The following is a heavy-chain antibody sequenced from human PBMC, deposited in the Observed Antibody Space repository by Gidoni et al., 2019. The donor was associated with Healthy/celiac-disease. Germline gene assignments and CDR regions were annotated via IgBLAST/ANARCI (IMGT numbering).Heavy chain of an antibody. V-gene: IGHV3-23*01. J-gene: IGHJ4*02. CDR2: ISGSGGST. CDR3: ANSGVRGYSGYDGFDY. D-gene: IGHD5-12*01. CDR1: GFPFSSYA. Sequence: EVQLLESGGGLVQPGGSLRLSCAASGFPFSSYAMSWVRQAPGKGMEWVSAISGSGGSTYYADSVKGRFTISRDNSKNTLYLQMNSLRAEDTAVYYCANSGVRGYSGYDGFDYWGQGTLVTVSS.